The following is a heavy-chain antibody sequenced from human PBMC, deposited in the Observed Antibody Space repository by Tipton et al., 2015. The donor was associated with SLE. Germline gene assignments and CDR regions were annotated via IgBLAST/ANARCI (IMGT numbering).Heavy chain of an antibody. Sequence: TLSLTCTVSGGSISSYYWSWIRQPPGKGLEWIGSIYYSGSTYYNPSLKSRVTISVDTSKNQFSLKLSSVTAADTAVYYCARQNYDSSGYPGAVDYWGQGTLVTVSS. V-gene: IGHV4-59*08. J-gene: IGHJ4*02. D-gene: IGHD3-22*01. CDR1: GGSISSYY. CDR3: ARQNYDSSGYPGAVDY. CDR2: IYYSGST.